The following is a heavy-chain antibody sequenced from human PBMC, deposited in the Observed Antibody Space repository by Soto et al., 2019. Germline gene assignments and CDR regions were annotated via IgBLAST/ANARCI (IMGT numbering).Heavy chain of an antibody. CDR2: IVPMFGTA. CDR1: GATFGNTA. Sequence: QVQLVQSGAEVKKPGSSVNVSCKTSGATFGNTAVTWVRQAPGQGLEWMGGIVPMFGTANYAQKFQGRVTVTADGSTNTAYMELSSLRSDDTAVYYCARDGDPGYAFWSGPLGGGRFDPWGQGTLVTVSS. V-gene: IGHV1-69*12. D-gene: IGHD3-3*01. J-gene: IGHJ5*02. CDR3: ARDGDPGYAFWSGPLGGGRFDP.